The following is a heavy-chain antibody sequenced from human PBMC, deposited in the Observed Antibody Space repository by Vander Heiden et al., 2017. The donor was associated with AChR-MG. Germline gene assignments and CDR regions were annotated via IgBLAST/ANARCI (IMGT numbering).Heavy chain of an antibody. CDR2: ISGSGGST. J-gene: IGHJ5*02. D-gene: IGHD6-13*01. Sequence: EVQLLESGGGLVQPGGALRLSCAASGFTLSGYAMSWFRQVPGKGLEWVSAISGSGGSTYYADSVKGRFTISRDNSKNTLYLQMNSLRAEDTAVYYCAKPPRPRIAENWFDPWGQGTLVTVSS. CDR1: GFTLSGYA. CDR3: AKPPRPRIAENWFDP. V-gene: IGHV3-23*01.